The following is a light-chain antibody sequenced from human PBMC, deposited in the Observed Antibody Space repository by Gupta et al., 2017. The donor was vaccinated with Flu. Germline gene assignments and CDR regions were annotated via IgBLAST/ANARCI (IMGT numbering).Light chain of an antibody. V-gene: IGKV1-39*01. Sequence: DIHMTQSPSSTSASVGDRVTITCRASQSISSYLYWYKHKPEKAPSLMIYAASNLQSGVASRFSGSGCGSDLTLTISSLQPEDYDTYYCQQSFSPRPWTFGQGTKVEIK. CDR2: AAS. CDR1: QSISSY. J-gene: IGKJ1*01. CDR3: QQSFSPRPWT.